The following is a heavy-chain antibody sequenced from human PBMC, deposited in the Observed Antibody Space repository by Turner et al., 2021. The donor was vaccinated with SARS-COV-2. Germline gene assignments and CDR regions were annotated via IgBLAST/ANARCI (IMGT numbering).Heavy chain of an antibody. CDR2: INPKSGDT. J-gene: IGHJ4*02. D-gene: IGHD6-19*01. CDR1: GYTFSAYN. V-gene: IGHV1-2*02. CDR3: ARVGGSGWYGS. Sequence: QVQMVQSGPGVKKHGSSVKVSCETSGYTFSAYNIHWVRQAPGQGLEWMAWINPKSGDTEFAQKFQGRVTVTRDMSISTAYMGLNNLRSDDTAVYYCARVGGSGWYGSWGQGTLVTVSS.